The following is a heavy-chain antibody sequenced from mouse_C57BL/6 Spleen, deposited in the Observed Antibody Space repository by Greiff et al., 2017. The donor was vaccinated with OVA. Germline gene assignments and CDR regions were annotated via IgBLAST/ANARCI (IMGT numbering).Heavy chain of an antibody. D-gene: IGHD2-5*01. J-gene: IGHJ4*01. V-gene: IGHV5-4*01. CDR3: ARDQGVTASYAMDY. CDR2: ISDGGSYT. CDR1: GFTFSSYA. Sequence: EVQLVESGGGLVKPGGSLKLSCAASGFTFSSYAMSWVRQTPEKRLEWVATISDGGSYTYYPDNVKGRFTISRDNAKNNLYLQMSHLKSEDTAMYYCARDQGVTASYAMDYWGQGTSVTVSS.